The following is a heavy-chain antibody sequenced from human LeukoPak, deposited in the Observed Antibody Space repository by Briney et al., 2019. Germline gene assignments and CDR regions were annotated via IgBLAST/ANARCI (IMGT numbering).Heavy chain of an antibody. CDR3: ARPVYSSSWYGFDP. D-gene: IGHD6-13*01. V-gene: IGHV1-3*01. CDR1: GGTFSSYA. Sequence: ASVKVSCKASGGTFSSYAISWVRQAPGQRLEWMGWINAGNGNTKYSQKFQGRVTITRDTSASTAYMELSSLRSEDTAVYYCARPVYSSSWYGFDPWGQGTLVTVSS. CDR2: INAGNGNT. J-gene: IGHJ5*02.